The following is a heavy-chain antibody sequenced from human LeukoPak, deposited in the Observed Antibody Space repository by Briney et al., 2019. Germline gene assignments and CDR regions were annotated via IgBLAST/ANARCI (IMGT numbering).Heavy chain of an antibody. D-gene: IGHD2-21*02. CDR3: AREEAGDFNVFDY. CDR1: GFTFSSYS. J-gene: IGHJ4*02. Sequence: GGSLRLSCAASGFTFSSYSMNWVRQAPGKGLEWVSSISSSSYIYYADSVKGRFTISRDNAKNSLYLQMNSLRAEDTAVYYCAREEAGDFNVFDYWGQGTLVTVSS. V-gene: IGHV3-21*01. CDR2: ISSSSYI.